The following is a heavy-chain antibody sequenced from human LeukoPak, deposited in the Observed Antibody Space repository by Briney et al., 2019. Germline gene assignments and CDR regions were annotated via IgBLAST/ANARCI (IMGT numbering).Heavy chain of an antibody. J-gene: IGHJ3*02. CDR3: ARHQNYGRNALGGIEDAFAI. CDR2: IYSGGST. Sequence: GGSLRLSCAASGFTVSSNYMSWVRQAPGKGLEWVAVIYSGGSTYYADSVKGRFTISRDNTKPTLYLHMNRLRAAAPAVYYCARHQNYGRNALGGIEDAFAIWGHGTMVTVSP. V-gene: IGHV3-66*04. CDR1: GFTVSSNY. D-gene: IGHD4-23*01.